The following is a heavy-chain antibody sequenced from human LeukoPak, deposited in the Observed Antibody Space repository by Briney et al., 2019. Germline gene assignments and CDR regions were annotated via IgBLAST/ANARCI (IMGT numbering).Heavy chain of an antibody. J-gene: IGHJ4*02. CDR2: IYYSGST. D-gene: IGHD3-16*02. V-gene: IGHV4-31*02. Sequence: IGYIYYSGSTYYNPSLKSRVTISVDTSKNQFSLKLSSVTAADTAVYYCARFPPGYLGDYWGQGTLVTVSS. CDR3: ARFPPGYLGDY.